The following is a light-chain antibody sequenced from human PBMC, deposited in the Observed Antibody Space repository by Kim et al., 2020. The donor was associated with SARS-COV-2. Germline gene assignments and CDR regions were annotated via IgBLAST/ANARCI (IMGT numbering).Light chain of an antibody. Sequence: EIVLTQSPGTLSLSPGETATLPCRASQSISSALLAWYQQRPGQAPRLLMSGASIRATGIPDRFSGSGSGTDFTLTISRLETDDFAVYYCQQYGTTPLTFGGGTKVDIK. CDR2: GAS. CDR3: QQYGTTPLT. CDR1: QSISSAL. J-gene: IGKJ4*01. V-gene: IGKV3-20*01.